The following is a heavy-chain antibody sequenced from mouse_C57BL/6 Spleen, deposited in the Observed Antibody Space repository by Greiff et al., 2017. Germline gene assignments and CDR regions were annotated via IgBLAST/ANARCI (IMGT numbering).Heavy chain of an antibody. CDR2: IYPSDSET. Sequence: QVQLQQPGAELVRPGSSVKLSCKASGYTFTSYWMDWVKQRPGQGLEWIGNIYPSDSETHYNQKFKDKATLTVDKSSSTAYMQLSSLTSEDSAVYYCASEGYYYGSRDFDVWGTGTTVTVSS. D-gene: IGHD1-1*01. V-gene: IGHV1-61*01. J-gene: IGHJ1*03. CDR1: GYTFTSYW. CDR3: ASEGYYYGSRDFDV.